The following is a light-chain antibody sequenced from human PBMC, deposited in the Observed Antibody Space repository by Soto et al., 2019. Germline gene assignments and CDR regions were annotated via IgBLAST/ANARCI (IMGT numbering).Light chain of an antibody. Sequence: QSVLTQPASVSGSPGQSITISCSGTGSDVGAYNYVSWYQQHPAKAPKLMIYDVGDRPSGVSYRFSGSKSGNTASLTISGLQAVDEADYYCSSYTSSSTNVFGTGTKVTVL. CDR2: DVG. V-gene: IGLV2-14*01. CDR3: SSYTSSSTNV. J-gene: IGLJ1*01. CDR1: GSDVGAYNY.